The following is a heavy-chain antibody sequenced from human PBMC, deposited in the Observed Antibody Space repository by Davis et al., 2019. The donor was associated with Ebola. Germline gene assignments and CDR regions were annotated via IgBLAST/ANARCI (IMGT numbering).Heavy chain of an antibody. CDR1: GGTFSSYA. CDR2: IIPIFGTA. D-gene: IGHD3-22*01. V-gene: IGHV1-69*05. CDR3: ARGITMIVTWSWFDP. Sequence: SVKVSCKASGGTFSSYAISWVRQAPGQGLEWMGGIIPIFGTANYAQKFQGRVTITRDTSASTAYMELSSLRSEDTAVYYCARGITMIVTWSWFDPWGQGTLVTVSS. J-gene: IGHJ5*02.